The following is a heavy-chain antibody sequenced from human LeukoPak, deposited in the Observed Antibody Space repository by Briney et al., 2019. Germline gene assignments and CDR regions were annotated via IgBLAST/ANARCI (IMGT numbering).Heavy chain of an antibody. CDR3: ARQGSSGWWVFGY. V-gene: IGHV1-69*05. J-gene: IGHJ4*01. Sequence: SVKVSCKASGGTFSSYAISWVRQAPGQGLEWMGGIIPIFGTANYAQKFQGRVTITTDESTSTAYMELSSLRSEDTAVYYCARQGSSGWWVFGYWGQGTLATVSS. D-gene: IGHD6-19*01. CDR2: IIPIFGTA. CDR1: GGTFSSYA.